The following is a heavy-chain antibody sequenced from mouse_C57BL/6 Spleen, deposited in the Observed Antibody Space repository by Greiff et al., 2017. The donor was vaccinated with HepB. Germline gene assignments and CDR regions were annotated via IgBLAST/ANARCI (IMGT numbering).Heavy chain of an antibody. CDR2: IDPSDSYT. Sequence: QVQLQQPGAELVMPGASVKLSCKASGYTFTSYWMHWVKQRPGQGLEWIGEIDPSDSYTNYNQKFKGKSTLTVDKSSNTAYMQLSSLTSEDSAVYYCARSPYYSNLDWFAYWGQGTLVTVSA. D-gene: IGHD2-5*01. CDR1: GYTFTSYW. CDR3: ARSPYYSNLDWFAY. J-gene: IGHJ3*01. V-gene: IGHV1-69*01.